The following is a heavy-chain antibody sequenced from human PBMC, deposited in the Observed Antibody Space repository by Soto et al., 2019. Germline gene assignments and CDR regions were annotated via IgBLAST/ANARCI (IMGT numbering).Heavy chain of an antibody. J-gene: IGHJ5*02. V-gene: IGHV1-8*01. D-gene: IGHD3-10*01. CDR1: GYTFSDYD. Sequence: ASVKVSCKGSGYTFSDYDINWVRQAPGQGLEWMGWVNPHSGNTDYAQNFQGRVTMTRDFFTGTAYMELSSLRSEDTAVYYCAREHYGNSAWFDPWGQGTLVTVSS. CDR2: VNPHSGNT. CDR3: AREHYGNSAWFDP.